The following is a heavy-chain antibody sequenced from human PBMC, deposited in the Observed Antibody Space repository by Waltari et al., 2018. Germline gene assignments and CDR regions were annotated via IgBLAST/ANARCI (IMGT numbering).Heavy chain of an antibody. CDR1: GGSISGFY. CDR3: ARGGGGDWEWFDP. J-gene: IGHJ5*02. CDR2: IHYTGRT. Sequence: QVQLQESGPSLLKPSETLSLICTVSGGSISGFYWSWVRQPPGQGLDWIGYIHYTGRTNFNPSLRGRVTMSVDTSKNQFSLKLSSVTAADTAFYYCARGGGGDWEWFDPWGQGTLVTVSS. V-gene: IGHV4-59*01. D-gene: IGHD2-21*02.